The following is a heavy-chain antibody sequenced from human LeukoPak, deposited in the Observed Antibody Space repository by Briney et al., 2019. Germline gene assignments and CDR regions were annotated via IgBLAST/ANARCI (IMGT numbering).Heavy chain of an antibody. CDR2: IYYSGST. V-gene: IGHV4-39*07. CDR1: GFTFSSYS. J-gene: IGHJ4*02. Sequence: GSLRLSCAASGFTFSSYSMNWVRQAPGKGLEWIGSIYYSGSTYYNPSLKSRVTISVDTSKNQFSLKLSSVTAADTAVYYCARDNGSKLDYWGQGTLVTVSS. CDR3: ARDNGSKLDY.